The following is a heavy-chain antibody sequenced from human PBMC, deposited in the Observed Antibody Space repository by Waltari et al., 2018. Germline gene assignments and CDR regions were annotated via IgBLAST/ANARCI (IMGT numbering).Heavy chain of an antibody. CDR1: GGSISSHY. J-gene: IGHJ2*01. CDR3: ARGTVYYGVKWYFDL. Sequence: QVQLQESGPGLVKPSETLSLTYTVSGGSISSHYWSWIRQPPGKGLEWIGYIYYSGSTNYNPSLKSRVTISVDTSKNQFSLKLSSVTAADTAVYYCARGTVYYGVKWYFDLWGRGTLVTVSS. D-gene: IGHD4-17*01. CDR2: IYYSGST. V-gene: IGHV4-59*11.